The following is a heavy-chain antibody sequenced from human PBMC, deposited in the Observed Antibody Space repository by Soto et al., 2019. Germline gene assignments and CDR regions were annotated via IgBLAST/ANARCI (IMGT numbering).Heavy chain of an antibody. J-gene: IGHJ4*02. Sequence: VQLLESGGGLVQPGGSLRLSCAASGFTFSSYAMSWVRQAPGKGLEWVSAISGSGGSTYYADSVKGRFTISRDNSKNTLYLQMNSLRAEDTAVYYCAKVVTYYYDSSGYYPDYWGQGTLVTVSS. D-gene: IGHD3-22*01. V-gene: IGHV3-23*01. CDR1: GFTFSSYA. CDR3: AKVVTYYYDSSGYYPDY. CDR2: ISGSGGST.